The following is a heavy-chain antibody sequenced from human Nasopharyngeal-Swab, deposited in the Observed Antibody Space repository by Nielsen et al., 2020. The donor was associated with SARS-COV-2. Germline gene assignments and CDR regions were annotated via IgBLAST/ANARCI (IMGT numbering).Heavy chain of an antibody. CDR3: ARTTVTTSTDY. J-gene: IGHJ4*02. V-gene: IGHV2-70*01. Sequence: SGPTLVNPTPTLTLTCTFSGFSLSTRGMCVSWIRQPPGTALAWLAPLDWDDDKYYSTSLKTRLTISKDTSKNQVVLTMTNMDPVDTATYYCARTTVTTSTDYWGQGTLVTVSS. CDR2: LDWDDDK. D-gene: IGHD4-17*01. CDR1: GFSLSTRGMC.